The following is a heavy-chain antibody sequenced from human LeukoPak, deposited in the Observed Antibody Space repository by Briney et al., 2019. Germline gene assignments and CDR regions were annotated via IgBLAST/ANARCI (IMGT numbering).Heavy chain of an antibody. CDR3: ARLGAVRYFDWSCYYYYYMDV. D-gene: IGHD3-9*01. Sequence: SETLSLTCTVSGGSNYWSWIRQPPGKGLEWIGYIYYSGSTNYNPSLKSRVTISVDTSKNQFSLKLSSVTAADTAVYYCARLGAVRYFDWSCYYYYYMDVWGKGTTVTVSS. V-gene: IGHV4-59*01. J-gene: IGHJ6*03. CDR1: GGSNY. CDR2: IYYSGST.